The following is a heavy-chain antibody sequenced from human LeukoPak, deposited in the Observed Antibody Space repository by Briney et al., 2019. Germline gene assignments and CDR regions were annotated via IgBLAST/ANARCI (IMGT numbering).Heavy chain of an antibody. Sequence: GGSLRLSCAASGFTYSSYAMSWVRQAPGRGLEWVSSIRGSGESTYYTDSVRGRFTISRDNSQNTLYLQMNSLRGEDTAVYYCAQVRADFGRYFGSWGRGTLVTVSS. CDR2: IRGSGEST. CDR3: AQVRADFGRYFGS. V-gene: IGHV3-23*01. J-gene: IGHJ4*02. CDR1: GFTYSSYA. D-gene: IGHD3-9*01.